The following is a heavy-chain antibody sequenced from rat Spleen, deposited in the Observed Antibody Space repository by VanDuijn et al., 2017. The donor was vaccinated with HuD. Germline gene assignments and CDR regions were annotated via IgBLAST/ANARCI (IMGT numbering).Heavy chain of an antibody. D-gene: IGHD1-9*01. CDR1: GFTFSDYG. J-gene: IGHJ2*01. V-gene: IGHV5-29*01. CDR3: ARRHYGYTDYFDY. Sequence: EVQLVESGGGLVQPGRSMKLSCAASGFTFSDYGMAWVRQGPTKGLEWVATISSDGRRNYYRDSVKGRFTISRDNAKSSLYLQMDSLRSEDTATYYCARRHYGYTDYFDYWGQGVMVTVSS. CDR2: ISSDGRRN.